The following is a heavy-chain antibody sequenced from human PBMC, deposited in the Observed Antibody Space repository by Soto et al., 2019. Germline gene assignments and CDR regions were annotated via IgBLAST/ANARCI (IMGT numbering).Heavy chain of an antibody. CDR1: GYTFTSHG. J-gene: IGHJ5*02. CDR2: ISVYNGNT. Sequence: GASVKVSCKASGYTFTSHGISWVRQAPGQGLEWMGWISVYNGNTNYAEKFQGRVTMTTDPSTTTAYMELRSLRSDDTAIYFCARVVAYYDILTAYPDHWGHGTRVTVSS. V-gene: IGHV1-18*04. D-gene: IGHD3-9*01. CDR3: ARVVAYYDILTAYPDH.